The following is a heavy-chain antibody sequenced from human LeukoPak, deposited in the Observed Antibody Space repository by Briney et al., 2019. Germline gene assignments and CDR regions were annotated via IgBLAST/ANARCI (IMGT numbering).Heavy chain of an antibody. J-gene: IGHJ6*01. V-gene: IGHV4-59*01. D-gene: IGHD6-13*01. Sequence: SETLSLTCTVSGGSISSYYWSWIRQPPGKGLEWIGDIYYSGSTNYNPSLKSRVTISVDTSKNQFSLKLSSVTAADTAVYYCARDPRSIAAAGAYYYSGMDVWGQGPTVTVSS. CDR2: IYYSGST. CDR3: ARDPRSIAAAGAYYYSGMDV. CDR1: GGSISSYY.